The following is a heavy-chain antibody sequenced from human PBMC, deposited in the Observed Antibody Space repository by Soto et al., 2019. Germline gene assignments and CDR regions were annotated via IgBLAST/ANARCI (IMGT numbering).Heavy chain of an antibody. CDR3: TTEGGVIIPEDDYYYGMDV. Sequence: EVQLLESGGGLVKPGGSHRLSCAASGFTFSNAWMNWVRQAPGKGLEWVGRIKSKTDGGTTDYAAPVKGRFTISRDDSKNTLYLQMNSLKTEDTAVYYCTTEGGVIIPEDDYYYGMDVWGQGTTVTVSS. CDR1: GFTFSNAW. J-gene: IGHJ6*02. V-gene: IGHV3-15*07. D-gene: IGHD3-3*01. CDR2: IKSKTDGGTT.